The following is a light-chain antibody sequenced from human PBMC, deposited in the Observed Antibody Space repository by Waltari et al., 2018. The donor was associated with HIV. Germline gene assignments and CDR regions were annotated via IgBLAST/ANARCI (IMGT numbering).Light chain of an antibody. J-gene: IGKJ4*01. V-gene: IGKV1-12*01. Sequence: DIQMTQSPSSLSASVGDRVTITCRASQGIKSWLAWYQQKPGKAPNLLIYAASNLQHGVPSRFSGSGSGTDFSLTISSLQTEDGATYYCQQGDSLPLTFGGGTKVEIK. CDR1: QGIKSW. CDR3: QQGDSLPLT. CDR2: AAS.